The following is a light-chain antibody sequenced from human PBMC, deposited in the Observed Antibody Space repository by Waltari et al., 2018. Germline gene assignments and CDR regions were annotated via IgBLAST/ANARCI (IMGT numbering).Light chain of an antibody. V-gene: IGKV1-39*01. Sequence: DIQMTQSPSSLSASVGDRVTITCRASQNIRDYLNWYQQKPGQAPKLLIYAGSTLQSGVPSRFSGSVSGTDFTLTISSLQREDFATYYCQQSYSTPPLTFGGETKVEI. CDR2: AGS. J-gene: IGKJ4*01. CDR1: QNIRDY. CDR3: QQSYSTPPLT.